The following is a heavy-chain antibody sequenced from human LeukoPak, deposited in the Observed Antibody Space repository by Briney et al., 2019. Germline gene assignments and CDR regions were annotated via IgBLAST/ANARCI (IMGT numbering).Heavy chain of an antibody. CDR2: ISWSGGGI. J-gene: IGHJ4*02. Sequence: PGGSLRLSCAASGFTFGDYAMHWVRQAPGKGLQWVAGISWSGGGIGYADSVKGRFTISRDNAKNSLYLQMNSLRPEDTAFYYCAKGQYSGYDPLPDSWGQGALVTVSS. D-gene: IGHD5-12*01. CDR3: AKGQYSGYDPLPDS. V-gene: IGHV3-9*01. CDR1: GFTFGDYA.